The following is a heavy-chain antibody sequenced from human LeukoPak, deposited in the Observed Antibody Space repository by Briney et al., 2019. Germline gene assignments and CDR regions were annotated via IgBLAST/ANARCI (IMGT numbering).Heavy chain of an antibody. CDR1: GFTFSSYW. D-gene: IGHD1-26*01. V-gene: IGHV3-7*01. CDR2: IRHDGTEK. Sequence: GGSLRLSCAASGFTFSSYWMSWVRQAPGKGLEWVANIRHDGTEKYYVDSMKGRFTVSRDNTKNSLYLQINSLRAEDTAVYCCARDRARLLYWGQGTLVTVSS. J-gene: IGHJ4*02. CDR3: ARDRARLLY.